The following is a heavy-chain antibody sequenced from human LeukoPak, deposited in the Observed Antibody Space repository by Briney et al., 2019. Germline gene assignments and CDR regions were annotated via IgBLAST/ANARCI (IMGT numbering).Heavy chain of an antibody. D-gene: IGHD1-26*01. CDR1: GFTFSNYA. CDR3: ARDGVGATRRYFDY. V-gene: IGHV3-23*01. Sequence: GGSLRLSCAASGFTFSNYAMNWVRQAPGKGLEWVSAISGSGGSTYYADSVKGRFTISRDNSKNTLYLQMNSLRAEDTAVYYCARDGVGATRRYFDYWGQGTLVTVSS. J-gene: IGHJ4*02. CDR2: ISGSGGST.